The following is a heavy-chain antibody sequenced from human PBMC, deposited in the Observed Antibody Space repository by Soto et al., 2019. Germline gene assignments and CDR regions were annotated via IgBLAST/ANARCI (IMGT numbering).Heavy chain of an antibody. D-gene: IGHD2-21*01. J-gene: IGHJ5*02. CDR3: ATYPRPYNWIDL. CDR1: GGALTSYP. Sequence: QVRLEQSGAEVKKPGSSVRVSCQASGGALTSYPIHWARQAPGQGLEWMGVIDPMFDTSNLAEKFKARVTFTADASTKTVYMDLTSLRSDDTAVYFCATYPRPYNWIDLWGQGTLLTVSS. V-gene: IGHV1-69*01. CDR2: IDPMFDTS.